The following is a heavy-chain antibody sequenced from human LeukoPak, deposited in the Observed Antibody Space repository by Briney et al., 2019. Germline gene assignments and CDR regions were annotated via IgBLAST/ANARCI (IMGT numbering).Heavy chain of an antibody. V-gene: IGHV3-43*02. D-gene: IGHD3-16*02. CDR3: AKASPSYVWGSYRLSPFDY. J-gene: IGHJ4*02. CDR2: ISGDGGST. Sequence: TGGSLRLSCAASGFTFDDYAMHWVRQAPGKGLEWVSLISGDGGSTYYADSVKGRFTISRDNSKNSLYLQMNSLRTEDTALYYCAKASPSYVWGSYRLSPFDYWGQGTLVTVSS. CDR1: GFTFDDYA.